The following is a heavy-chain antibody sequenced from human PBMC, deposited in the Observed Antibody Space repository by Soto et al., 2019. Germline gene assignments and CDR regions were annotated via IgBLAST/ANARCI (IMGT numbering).Heavy chain of an antibody. D-gene: IGHD3-10*01. CDR1: GGSISSGDYY. Sequence: QVQLQESGPGLVKPSQTLSLTCTVSGGSISSGDYYWSWIRQPPGKGLEWIGYIYYSGSTYYNPSLKSRVTISVDTSKNQFSPKLSSVTAADTAVYYCASEKLWFGELVGWFDPWGQGTLVTVSS. J-gene: IGHJ5*02. CDR3: ASEKLWFGELVGWFDP. V-gene: IGHV4-30-4*01. CDR2: IYYSGST.